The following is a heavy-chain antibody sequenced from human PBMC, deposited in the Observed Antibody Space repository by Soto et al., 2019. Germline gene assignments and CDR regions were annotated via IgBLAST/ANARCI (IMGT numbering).Heavy chain of an antibody. V-gene: IGHV3-23*01. CDR3: AKEKTYSYGDFDY. D-gene: IGHD5-18*01. Sequence: PGGSLRLSCVASGFTFSTYTMSWVRQAPGKGLEWVSVISGSGGSPSYADSVQGRFSIYRDNSKNTLYLQMNSLRGDDTAIYYCAKEKTYSYGDFDYWGQGTLVTVSS. CDR1: GFTFSTYT. CDR2: ISGSGGSP. J-gene: IGHJ4*02.